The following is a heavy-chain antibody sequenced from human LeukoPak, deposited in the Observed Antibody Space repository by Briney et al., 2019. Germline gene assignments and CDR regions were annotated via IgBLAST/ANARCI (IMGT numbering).Heavy chain of an antibody. CDR1: GFTFSSYW. CDR3: ARYGSGRYYYYYMDV. J-gene: IGHJ6*03. CDR2: KKQDGSEK. D-gene: IGHD3-10*01. V-gene: IGHV3-7*01. Sequence: HPGGSLRLSCAASGFTFSSYWMSWVRQAPGKGLEWVPKKKQDGSEKYYVDSVKGRFTISRDNAKNSLYLQMNSLRAEDTAVYYCARYGSGRYYYYYMDVWGKGTTVTVSS.